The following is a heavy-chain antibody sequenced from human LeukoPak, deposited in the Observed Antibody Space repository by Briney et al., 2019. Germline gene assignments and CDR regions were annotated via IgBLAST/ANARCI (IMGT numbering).Heavy chain of an antibody. V-gene: IGHV3-23*01. CDR3: AKAGRRWAFDY. J-gene: IGHJ4*02. D-gene: IGHD5-24*01. Sequence: GGSLRLSCAASVFTLSSYGMGWVRQAPGQGLEWVSSITDSGGSTYYADSVKGRFTISRDSSKNTLYLQMNSLRVEDTAVYFCAKAGRRWAFDYWGQGTLVTVSS. CDR1: VFTLSSYG. CDR2: ITDSGGST.